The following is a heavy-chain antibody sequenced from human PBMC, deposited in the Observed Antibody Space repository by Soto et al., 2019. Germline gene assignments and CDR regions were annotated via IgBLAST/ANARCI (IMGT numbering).Heavy chain of an antibody. D-gene: IGHD6-13*01. CDR1: GFTFSSYA. CDR3: AAYSSSWYAPPHFETPDDYYYYYGMDV. CDR2: ISYDGSNK. V-gene: IGHV3-30-3*01. J-gene: IGHJ6*02. Sequence: PGGSLRLSCAASGFTFSSYAMHWVRQAPGKGLEWVAVISYDGSNKYYADSVKGRFTISRDNSKSTLYLQMNSLRAEDTAVYYCAAYSSSWYAPPHFETPDDYYYYYGMDVWGQGTTVTVSS.